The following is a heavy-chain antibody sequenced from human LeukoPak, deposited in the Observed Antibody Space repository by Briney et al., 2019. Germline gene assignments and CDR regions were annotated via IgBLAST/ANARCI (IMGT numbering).Heavy chain of an antibody. CDR2: IKEDGSGK. V-gene: IGHV3-7*01. D-gene: IGHD2-15*01. J-gene: IGHJ4*02. CDR3: TRDTGCSGGRCYSFYGY. Sequence: QPGGSLRLSCAASVFTFSTYWMTWVRQAPGKGLEWVANIKEDGSGKYYVDSVKGRFTISRDNAKNSLYLQLNSLRAEDTAVYYCTRDTGCSGGRCYSFYGYWGQGTLVTVSS. CDR1: VFTFSTYW.